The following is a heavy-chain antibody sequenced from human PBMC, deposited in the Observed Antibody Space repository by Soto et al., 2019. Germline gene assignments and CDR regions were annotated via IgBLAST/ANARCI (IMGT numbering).Heavy chain of an antibody. CDR2: IIPIFGTA. D-gene: IGHD3-22*01. J-gene: IGHJ4*02. CDR1: GGIFSSYA. CDR3: AGGGSVYVWSNEF. V-gene: IGHV1-69*01. Sequence: QEQLVQSGAEVKKPGSSVKVSCKASGGIFSSYAISWVRQAPGQGLEWMGGIIPIFGTANYAQKFQGRVTITADEPTTTAYMGRSSLKFEDTAIYYCAGGGSVYVWSNEFWGQGTLVPVPS.